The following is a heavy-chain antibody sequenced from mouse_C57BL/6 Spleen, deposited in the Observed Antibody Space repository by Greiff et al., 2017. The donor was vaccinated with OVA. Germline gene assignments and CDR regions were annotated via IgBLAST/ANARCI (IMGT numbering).Heavy chain of an antibody. CDR2: INPNNGGT. J-gene: IGHJ2*01. V-gene: IGHV1-22*01. CDR1: GYTFTDYN. Sequence: SGPELVKPGASVTMSCKASGYTFTDYNMHWVKQSHGKSLEWIGYINPNNGGTSYNQKFKGKATLTVNKSSSTAYMELRSLTSEDSAVYYCARFPYFDYWGQGTTLTVAS. CDR3: ARFPYFDY.